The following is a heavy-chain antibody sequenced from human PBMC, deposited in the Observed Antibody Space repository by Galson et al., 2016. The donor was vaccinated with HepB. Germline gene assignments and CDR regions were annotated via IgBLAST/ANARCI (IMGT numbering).Heavy chain of an antibody. J-gene: IGHJ3*02. V-gene: IGHV5-51*01. CDR3: ARVRIEMATLYGLDI. D-gene: IGHD5-24*01. CDR1: GDSFTSYW. Sequence: QSGAEVKKPGESLKISCKGSGDSFTSYWIGWVRQMPGKGLEWMGIIYLGDSDTRYSPSFQGQVTISADKSISTAYLQWSSLQAADTAMYYCARVRIEMATLYGLDIWGQGTMVTVSS. CDR2: IYLGDSDT.